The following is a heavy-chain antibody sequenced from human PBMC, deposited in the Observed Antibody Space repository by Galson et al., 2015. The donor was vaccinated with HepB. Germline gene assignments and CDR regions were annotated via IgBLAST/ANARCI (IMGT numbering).Heavy chain of an antibody. D-gene: IGHD6-13*01. CDR3: ASSAAGYYYYYMDV. CDR2: IYSGGST. Sequence: SLRLSCAASGFTVSSNYMSWVRQAPGKGLEWVSVIYSGGSTYYADSVKGRFTISRDNSKNTLYLQMNSLRAEDTAVYYCASSAAGYYYYYMDVWGKGTTVTVSS. CDR1: GFTVSSNY. V-gene: IGHV3-53*01. J-gene: IGHJ6*03.